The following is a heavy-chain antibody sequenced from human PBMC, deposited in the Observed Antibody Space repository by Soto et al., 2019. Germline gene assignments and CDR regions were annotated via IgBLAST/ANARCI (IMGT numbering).Heavy chain of an antibody. CDR3: NSYPDFWGGHTPL. Sequence: EVQLVESGGGLVQPGGSLRLSCAASGFSITSTWMHWVRQAPGKGLEWVGRVKSKADGGTADYAAPVKGRFTVSRADSKNTQYLQMNSLKMEDTAVYYCNSYPDFWGGHTPLWGQGTLVTVSS. CDR1: GFSITSTW. V-gene: IGHV3-15*07. CDR2: VKSKADGGTA. J-gene: IGHJ4*02. D-gene: IGHD3-3*01.